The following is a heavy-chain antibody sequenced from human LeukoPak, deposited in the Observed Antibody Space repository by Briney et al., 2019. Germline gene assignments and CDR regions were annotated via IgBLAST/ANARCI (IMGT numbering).Heavy chain of an antibody. V-gene: IGHV3-9*01. Sequence: GGSLRLSCAASGFTFDDYAMHWVRQAPGKGLEWVSGISWNSGSIGYADSVKGRFTISRDNAKNSLYLQMNSLRAEDTAVYFCAKLVGSDFRGQGTLVTVSS. J-gene: IGHJ4*02. CDR2: ISWNSGSI. D-gene: IGHD2-8*02. CDR1: GFTFDDYA. CDR3: AKLVGSDF.